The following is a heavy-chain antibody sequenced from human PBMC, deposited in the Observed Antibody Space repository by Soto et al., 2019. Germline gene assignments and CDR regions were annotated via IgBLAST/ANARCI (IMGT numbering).Heavy chain of an antibody. V-gene: IGHV1-69*13. CDR2: IIPIFGTA. Sequence: ASVKVSCKASGGTFSSYAISWVRQAPGQGLEWMGGIIPIFGTANYAQKFQGRVTITADESTSTAYMELSSLRSEDTAVYYCARGPPGGNPRRYYYYGMDVWGQGTTVTVSS. J-gene: IGHJ6*02. D-gene: IGHD2-15*01. CDR1: GGTFSSYA. CDR3: ARGPPGGNPRRYYYYGMDV.